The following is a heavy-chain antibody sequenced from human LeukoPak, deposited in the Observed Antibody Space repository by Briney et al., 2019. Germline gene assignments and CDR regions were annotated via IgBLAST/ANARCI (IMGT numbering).Heavy chain of an antibody. V-gene: IGHV4-61*02. Sequence: SETLSLTCTVSGGSLSSGSYYWSWIRQPAGKGLEWIGRIYTSGSTNYNPSLKSRVTISVDTSKNQFSLKLSSVTAADTAVYYCARDLRSSSSGGYYYYYMDVWGKGTTVTVSS. D-gene: IGHD6-6*01. J-gene: IGHJ6*03. CDR3: ARDLRSSSSGGYYYYYMDV. CDR2: IYTSGST. CDR1: GGSLSSGSYY.